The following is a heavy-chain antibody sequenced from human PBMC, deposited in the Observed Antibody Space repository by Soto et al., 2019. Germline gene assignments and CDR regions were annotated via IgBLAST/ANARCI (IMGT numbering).Heavy chain of an antibody. D-gene: IGHD6-13*01. CDR1: GYTFTGYY. Sequence: DSVWVSCKTSGYTFTGYYMHWVRQAPGQGLEWMGWINPNSGGKNYAQKFQGRVTMTRDTSISTAYMELSRLRSDDTAVYYCARGSRRSIAAAGTRYDYWGQGTLVTVSS. CDR2: INPNSGGK. CDR3: ARGSRRSIAAAGTRYDY. J-gene: IGHJ4*02. V-gene: IGHV1-2*02.